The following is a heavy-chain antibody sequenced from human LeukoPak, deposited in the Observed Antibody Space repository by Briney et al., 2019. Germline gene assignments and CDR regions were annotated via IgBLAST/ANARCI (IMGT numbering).Heavy chain of an antibody. J-gene: IGHJ2*01. D-gene: IGHD7-27*01. CDR2: IYYSGST. V-gene: IGHV4-39*01. CDR3: ASLGPNWYFDL. CDR1: GGSISSSSYY. Sequence: SETLSLTCTVSGGSISSSSYYWGWIRQPPGKGLEWIGSIYYSGSTYYNPSLKSRVTISVDTSKNQFSLKLSSVTAADTAVYYCASLGPNWYFDLWDRGTLVTVSS.